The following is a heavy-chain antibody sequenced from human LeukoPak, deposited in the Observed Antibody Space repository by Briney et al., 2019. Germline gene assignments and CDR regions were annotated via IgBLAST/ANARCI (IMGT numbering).Heavy chain of an antibody. CDR1: GYSISSGYY. CDR2: IYHSGST. CDR3: AGTPYGGAPPKWFDP. Sequence: SETLSLTCAVSGYSISSGYYWGWIRQPPGKGLEWIGSIYHSGSTYYNPSLKSRVTISVDTSKNQFSLKLSSVTAADTAVYYCAGTPYGGAPPKWFDPSGQGTLVTVSS. J-gene: IGHJ5*02. V-gene: IGHV4-38-2*01. D-gene: IGHD4-23*01.